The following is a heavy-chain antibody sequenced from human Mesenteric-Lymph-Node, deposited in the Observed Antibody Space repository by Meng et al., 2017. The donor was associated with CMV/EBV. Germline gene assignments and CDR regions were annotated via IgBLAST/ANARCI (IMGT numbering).Heavy chain of an antibody. CDR3: AKMDCSISCSHFDY. V-gene: IGHV3-74*01. CDR1: GFTFSNYW. Sequence: GESLKISCAASGFTFSNYWMHWVRQAPGKGLVWVSYVNNDGSITSYADSVKGRFTISRDNAKNTLYLQMNSLRAEDTAVYYCAKMDCSISCSHFDYWGQGTLVTVSS. CDR2: VNNDGSIT. D-gene: IGHD2-2*01. J-gene: IGHJ4*02.